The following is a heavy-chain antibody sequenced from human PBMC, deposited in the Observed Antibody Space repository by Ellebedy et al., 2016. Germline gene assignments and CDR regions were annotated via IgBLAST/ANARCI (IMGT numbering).Heavy chain of an antibody. CDR3: VKSSGTWF. J-gene: IGHJ4*02. CDR1: GFTFSSYA. V-gene: IGHV3-23*01. Sequence: GGSLRLSCVGSGFTFSSYAMSWVRQAPGKGLEWVSAIGDSGDNTYYADSMKGRFTISRDNSKNTLYLQMSSLRADDTAVYYCVKSSGTWFWGQGTLVTVSS. D-gene: IGHD1-26*01. CDR2: IGDSGDNT.